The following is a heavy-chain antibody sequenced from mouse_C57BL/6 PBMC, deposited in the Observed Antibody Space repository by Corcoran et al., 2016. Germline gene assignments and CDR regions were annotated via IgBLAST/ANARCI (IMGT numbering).Heavy chain of an antibody. CDR3: ARRSLTGKGLYYFDY. J-gene: IGHJ2*01. V-gene: IGHV1-18*01. Sequence: EVQLQQSGPELVKPGASVKIPCKASGYTFTDYNMDWVKQGHGKSLEWIGDINPNNGGTIYNQKFKGKATLTVDKYSSTAYMELRSRKSEETAGYYCARRSLTGKGLYYFDYWGQGTTLTVSS. CDR1: GYTFTDYN. CDR2: INPNNGGT. D-gene: IGHD4-1*01.